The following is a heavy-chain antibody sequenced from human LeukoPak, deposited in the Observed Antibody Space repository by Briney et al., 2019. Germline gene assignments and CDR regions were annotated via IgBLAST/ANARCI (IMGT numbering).Heavy chain of an antibody. Sequence: GESLKISCKGSGYSLTSYWIGWVRQMPGKGLEWMGIIYPGDSDTRYSPSFQGQVTISADKSISTAYLQWSSLKASDTAMYYCARFGTRGYSGYDNPYYYYGMDVWGQGTTVTVSS. J-gene: IGHJ6*02. CDR3: ARFGTRGYSGYDNPYYYYGMDV. CDR1: GYSLTSYW. V-gene: IGHV5-51*01. D-gene: IGHD5-12*01. CDR2: IYPGDSDT.